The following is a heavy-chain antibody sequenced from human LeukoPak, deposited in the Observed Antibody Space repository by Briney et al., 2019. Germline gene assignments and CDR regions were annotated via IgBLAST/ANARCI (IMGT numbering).Heavy chain of an antibody. CDR2: INPNSGGT. CDR1: GYTFTGYY. V-gene: IGHV1-2*02. Sequence: ASVKVSCKASGYTFTGYYMHWVRQAPGQGLEWMGWINPNSGGTNYAQKFRGRVTMTRDTSISTAYMELSRLRPDDTAVYYCASAGIAVAGSLLWFVYWGQGTLVTVSS. D-gene: IGHD6-19*01. CDR3: ASAGIAVAGSLLWFVY. J-gene: IGHJ4*02.